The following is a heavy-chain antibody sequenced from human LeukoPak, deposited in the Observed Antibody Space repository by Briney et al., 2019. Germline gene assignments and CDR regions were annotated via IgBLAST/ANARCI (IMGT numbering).Heavy chain of an antibody. CDR3: VKGSIFGVPNNWFDP. D-gene: IGHD3-3*01. J-gene: IGHJ5*02. V-gene: IGHV3-23*01. CDR2: ISGRGGGT. CDR1: GFTFSNYA. Sequence: GGSLRLSCAASGFTFSNYAMSWARQAPGKGLEWVSGISGRGGGTNYADSVKGRFTVSRDNSMNTLYLQMNSLRAEDTAVYYCVKGSIFGVPNNWFDPWGQGTLVTVSS.